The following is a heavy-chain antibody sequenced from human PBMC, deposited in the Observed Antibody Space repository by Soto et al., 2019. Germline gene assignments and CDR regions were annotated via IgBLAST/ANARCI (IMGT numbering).Heavy chain of an antibody. D-gene: IGHD5-12*01. CDR2: IYPGDSET. Sequence: GGSLKIYCKGSGYSFNSYWIGWVRQMPGKGLEWMGIIYPGDSETRYSPSFQGQVTISADKSISTAYLQWSSLKASDTAIYYCARRGYSGYGASYYYYGMDVWGQGTTVTVSS. CDR1: GYSFNSYW. V-gene: IGHV5-51*01. CDR3: ARRGYSGYGASYYYYGMDV. J-gene: IGHJ6*02.